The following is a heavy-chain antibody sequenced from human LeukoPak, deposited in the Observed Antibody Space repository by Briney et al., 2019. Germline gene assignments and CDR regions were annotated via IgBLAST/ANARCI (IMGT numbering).Heavy chain of an antibody. Sequence: GGSLQISCKGSGYRFTSYWIAWVRRLPGKGLEWMGIIYTGDSDTRYSPSFQGQVTISADKSISTAYLQWSSLKASDTAMYDCARLSRAVLTYGMDVWGKGTTGTVSP. D-gene: IGHD6-19*01. CDR1: GYRFTSYW. CDR2: IYTGDSDT. V-gene: IGHV5-51*01. J-gene: IGHJ6*04. CDR3: ARLSRAVLTYGMDV.